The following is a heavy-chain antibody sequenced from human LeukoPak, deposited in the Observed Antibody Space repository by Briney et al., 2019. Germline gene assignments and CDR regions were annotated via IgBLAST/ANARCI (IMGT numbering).Heavy chain of an antibody. V-gene: IGHV4-59*08. D-gene: IGHD2-2*01. J-gene: IGHJ6*02. CDR2: IYYTGST. Sequence: SETLSLTCTVSGDSMSNYYWSWIRQPPGKGLVWIGYIYYTGSTNYNPSLKSRVTISVDTSKNQFSLNLSSVTAADTAVYYCAKTVRYCSSTSCYHMDVWGQGTTVTVSS. CDR3: AKTVRYCSSTSCYHMDV. CDR1: GDSMSNYY.